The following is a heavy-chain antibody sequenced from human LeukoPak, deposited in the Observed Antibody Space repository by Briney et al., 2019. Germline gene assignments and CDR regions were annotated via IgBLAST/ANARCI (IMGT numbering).Heavy chain of an antibody. V-gene: IGHV3-21*01. CDR3: ARELLGELYFDF. Sequence: GGSLRLSCAASGFTFSSYSMNWVRQAPGKGLEWVSSISSSSTYIYYADSVKGRFTISRDNAKNSLYLQMNSLRAEDTAVYYCARELLGELYFDFWGQGTLVTVSS. CDR2: ISSSSTYI. CDR1: GFTFSSYS. J-gene: IGHJ4*02. D-gene: IGHD3-10*01.